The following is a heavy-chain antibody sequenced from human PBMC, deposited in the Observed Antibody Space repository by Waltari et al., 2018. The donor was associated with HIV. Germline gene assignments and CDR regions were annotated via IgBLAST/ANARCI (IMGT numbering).Heavy chain of an antibody. CDR2: INGDGSA. CDR3: AREGAWGSYRCFDF. V-gene: IGHV3-74*01. D-gene: IGHD3-16*02. CDR1: GFHFSGYW. J-gene: IGHJ4*02. Sequence: EVPLVESGGGLVQPGGSLRLSCEASGFHFSGYWIFWVCHVPGKGLVGFSLINGDGSANYADSVKGRFTISRDNAKNTVYLQMNSLRVEDTAVYYCAREGAWGSYRCFDFWGQGTLVTVSS.